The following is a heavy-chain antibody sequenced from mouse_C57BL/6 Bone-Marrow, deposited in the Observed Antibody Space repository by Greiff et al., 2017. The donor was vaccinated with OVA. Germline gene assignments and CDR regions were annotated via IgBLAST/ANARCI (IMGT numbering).Heavy chain of an antibody. J-gene: IGHJ3*01. V-gene: IGHV1-64*01. Sequence: QVQLQQSGAELVKPGASVKLSCKASGYTFTSYWMHWVKQRPGQGLEWIGMIHPNSGSTNYNEKFKSKATLTVDKSSSTAYMQLSSLTSEDSAVYYCARRGPGTGAYWGQGTLVTVSA. CDR2: IHPNSGST. D-gene: IGHD4-1*01. CDR3: ARRGPGTGAY. CDR1: GYTFTSYW.